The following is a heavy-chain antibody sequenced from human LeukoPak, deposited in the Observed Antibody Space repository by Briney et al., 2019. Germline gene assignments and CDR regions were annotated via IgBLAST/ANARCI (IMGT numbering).Heavy chain of an antibody. CDR1: GFTFSSYS. J-gene: IGHJ4*02. CDR3: VRDRCSTCHYFDC. V-gene: IGHV3-30-3*01. D-gene: IGHD6-13*01. CDR2: ISYDGSNK. Sequence: SGRSLRLSCAAAGFTFSSYSMHWVSQAPGKWLGWEAVISYDGSNKYYADSVKGRFTISRDTSKNTLYLQMNSLRAEDTAMYYCVRDRCSTCHYFDCWGQGTLVTVSS.